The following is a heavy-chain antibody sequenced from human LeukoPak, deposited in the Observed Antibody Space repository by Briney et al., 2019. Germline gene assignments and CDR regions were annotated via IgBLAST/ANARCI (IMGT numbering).Heavy chain of an antibody. CDR3: ARDRTTVTTGYYGKDV. CDR2: INPSSGGT. Sequence: ASVKVSCKASGYTFTGYYMHWVRQAPGQGLEWMGWINPSSGGTNYAQKFQGRVTMTRDTSISTAYMELSRLRSDDTAMYYCARDRTTVTTGYYGKDVWGQGTTLTVSS. V-gene: IGHV1-2*02. J-gene: IGHJ6*02. CDR1: GYTFTGYY. D-gene: IGHD4-17*01.